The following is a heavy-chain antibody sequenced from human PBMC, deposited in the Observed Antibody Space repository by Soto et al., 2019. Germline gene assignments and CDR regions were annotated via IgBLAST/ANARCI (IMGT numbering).Heavy chain of an antibody. CDR3: ARPLSLTGARGVFDI. V-gene: IGHV3-74*01. J-gene: IGHJ3*02. D-gene: IGHD7-27*01. Sequence: PGGSLRLSCAASGFTFSSYWMHWVRQAPGKGLVWVSRINSDGSSTSYADSVKGRFTISRDNAKNTLYLQMNSLRAEDTAVYYCARPLSLTGARGVFDIWGQGTMVTVSS. CDR1: GFTFSSYW. CDR2: INSDGSST.